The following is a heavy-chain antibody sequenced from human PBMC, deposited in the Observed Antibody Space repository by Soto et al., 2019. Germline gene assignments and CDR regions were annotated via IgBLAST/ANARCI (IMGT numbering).Heavy chain of an antibody. CDR1: GFTFSNYA. V-gene: IGHV3-23*01. Sequence: EVQLLESGGGFVQPGGSLRLSCAASGFTFSNYAMTWVRQAPGKGLEWVSAITSTGSSTYYADSLKGRFTISRDNSKNTLFLQINSLRAVDTAVYYCAKGAEGYVVSSLDFWGQGTLVSVSS. D-gene: IGHD5-12*01. CDR2: ITSTGSST. CDR3: AKGAEGYVVSSLDF. J-gene: IGHJ4*02.